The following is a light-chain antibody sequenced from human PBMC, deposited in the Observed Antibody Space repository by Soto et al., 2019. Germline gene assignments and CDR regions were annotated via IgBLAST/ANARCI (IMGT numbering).Light chain of an antibody. CDR1: SSDIGSHNL. CDR2: EVN. V-gene: IGLV2-23*02. J-gene: IGLJ3*02. Sequence: QSALSQPASVSGSPGQSGTISCTGTSSDIGSHNLVSWYHHQSGQAPKLVIYEVNKRPSVDSNRFAGSKSGNTASLTIAGVQAEDEGEYYCCSYAGGRSFVVFGGGTKLTVL. CDR3: CSYAGGRSFVV.